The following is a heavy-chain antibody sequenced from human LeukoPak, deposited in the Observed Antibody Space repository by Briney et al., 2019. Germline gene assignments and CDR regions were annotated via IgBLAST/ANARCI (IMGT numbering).Heavy chain of an antibody. D-gene: IGHD6-19*01. CDR3: ARVRRQWLVQYYYGMDV. J-gene: IGHJ6*02. CDR1: GGSISSSNW. Sequence: SETLSLTCAVSGGSISSSNWWSWVRQPPGKGLEWIGEIYHSGSTNYNPSLKSRVTISVDKSKNQFSLKLSSVTAADTAVYYCARVRRQWLVQYYYGMDVWGQGTTVTVSS. CDR2: IYHSGST. V-gene: IGHV4-4*02.